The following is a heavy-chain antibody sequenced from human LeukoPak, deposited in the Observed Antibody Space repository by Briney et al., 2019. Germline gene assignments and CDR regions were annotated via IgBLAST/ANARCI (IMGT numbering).Heavy chain of an antibody. CDR1: GFTFSSYA. D-gene: IGHD3-10*01. CDR2: ISGSGGST. CDR3: AKSPKKGTMVRGVLGY. J-gene: IGHJ4*02. V-gene: IGHV3-23*01. Sequence: GGSLRLSCAASGFTFSSYAMSWARQAPGKGLEWVSAISGSGGSTYYADSVKGRFTISRDNSKNTLYLQMNSLRAEDTAVYYCAKSPKKGTMVRGVLGYWGQGTLVTVSS.